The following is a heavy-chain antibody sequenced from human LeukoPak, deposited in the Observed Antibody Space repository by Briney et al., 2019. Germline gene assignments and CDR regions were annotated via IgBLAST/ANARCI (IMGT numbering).Heavy chain of an antibody. Sequence: GGSLRLSCAASGFTFSSYSMNWVRQAPGKGLEWVSYISSSSTIYYADSVKGRFTISRDNAKNSLYLQMNSLRAEDTAVYYCARCSSSHPYWGQGTLVTVSP. V-gene: IGHV3-48*01. CDR2: ISSSSTI. D-gene: IGHD6-13*01. J-gene: IGHJ4*02. CDR1: GFTFSSYS. CDR3: ARCSSSHPY.